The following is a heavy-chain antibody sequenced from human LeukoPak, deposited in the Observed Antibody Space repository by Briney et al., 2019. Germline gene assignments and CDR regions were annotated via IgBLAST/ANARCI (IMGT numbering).Heavy chain of an antibody. J-gene: IGHJ6*02. D-gene: IGHD4-17*01. V-gene: IGHV5-51*01. CDR2: IYPGDSDT. Sequence: GESLKISCKGSGYSFTSYWIGWVRQMPGKGLEWMGIIYPGDSDTRYSPSFQGQVTISADKSISTAYLQWSSLKASDTAMYYCARHRSDYGHTYYYYYGMDVWGQGTTVTVSS. CDR3: ARHRSDYGHTYYYYYGMDV. CDR1: GYSFTSYW.